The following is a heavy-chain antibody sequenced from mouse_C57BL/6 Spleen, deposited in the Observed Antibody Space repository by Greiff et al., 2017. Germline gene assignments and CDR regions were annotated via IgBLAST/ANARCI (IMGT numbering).Heavy chain of an antibody. Sequence: QVQLQQSGAELVRPGTSVTVSCKASGYAFTNYLLEWVKQRPGQGLEWIGVINPGSGGTNYNEKFKGKATLTADKSSSTAYMQLSSLTSEDSAVYFCARRFGYWGQGTTLTVSS. CDR1: GYAFTNYL. V-gene: IGHV1-54*01. CDR2: INPGSGGT. CDR3: ARRFGY. J-gene: IGHJ2*01.